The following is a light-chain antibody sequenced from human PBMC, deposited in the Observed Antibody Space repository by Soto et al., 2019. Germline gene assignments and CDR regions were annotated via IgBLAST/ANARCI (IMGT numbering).Light chain of an antibody. J-gene: IGKJ4*01. CDR2: DVS. Sequence: DIQMTQSPSTVSAYVGDSVTITCRASQSITTWLAWYQQRPGKAPKLLIYDVSSLQSGVPSKFSGSGSGTDFTLTISSLQPEDFAIYYCQQYKSYPLTFGGGTKVDI. V-gene: IGKV1-5*01. CDR1: QSITTW. CDR3: QQYKSYPLT.